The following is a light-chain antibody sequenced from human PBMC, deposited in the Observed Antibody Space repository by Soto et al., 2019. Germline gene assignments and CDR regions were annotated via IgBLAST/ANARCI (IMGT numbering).Light chain of an antibody. Sequence: DIQMTQSPSSLSASVGDRVTITCQASQHISTYLNWFQQKPGKAPELLIYDASNLVPGVPSRFSGSGSGTDFTFTISSLQPEDIATYYCQQYNSLWTFGQGTKVEIK. CDR3: QQYNSLWT. CDR1: QHISTY. J-gene: IGKJ1*01. V-gene: IGKV1-33*01. CDR2: DAS.